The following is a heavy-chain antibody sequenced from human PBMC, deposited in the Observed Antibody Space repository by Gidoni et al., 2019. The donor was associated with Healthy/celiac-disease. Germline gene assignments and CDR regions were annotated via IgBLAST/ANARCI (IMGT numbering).Heavy chain of an antibody. Sequence: QVQLVESGGGVVQPGRSLRLSCAASGFTFSSYGMHWVRQAPGKGREWVAVIWYDGSNKYYADSVKGRFTISRDNSKNTLYLQMNSRRAEDTAVYYCARAPVGAMIVGNWYFDLWGRGTLVTVSS. CDR2: IWYDGSNK. J-gene: IGHJ2*01. CDR3: ARAPVGAMIVGNWYFDL. CDR1: GFTFSSYG. V-gene: IGHV3-33*01. D-gene: IGHD3-22*01.